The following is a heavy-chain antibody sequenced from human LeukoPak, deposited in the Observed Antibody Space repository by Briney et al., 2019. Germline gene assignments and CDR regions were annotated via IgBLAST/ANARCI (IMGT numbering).Heavy chain of an antibody. CDR3: ARDSEVGPPEY. D-gene: IGHD2-2*01. CDR1: GFTVSSNY. CDR2: IYSGGST. J-gene: IGHJ4*02. V-gene: IGHV3-53*01. Sequence: GGSLRLSCAASGFTVSSNYMSWVRQAPGKGLEWVSVIYSGGSTYYADSVKGRFTISRDNSKNTLYLQMNSLRAEDTAVYYCARDSEVGPPEYWGQGTLVTVSS.